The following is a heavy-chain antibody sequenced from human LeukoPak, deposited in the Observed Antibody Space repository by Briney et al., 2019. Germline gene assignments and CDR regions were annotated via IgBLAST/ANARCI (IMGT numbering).Heavy chain of an antibody. CDR2: IGGSGYST. J-gene: IGHJ2*01. Sequence: GGSLRLSCAGSGFSFNSYAMSWVRQAPGKGLEWVSTIGGSGYSTNYADSVKGRFTISRDNSKNTLYLQMSSLRAEDTAVYYCAKAQEYFDLWGRGTLVTVSS. CDR1: GFSFNSYA. V-gene: IGHV3-23*01. CDR3: AKAQEYFDL.